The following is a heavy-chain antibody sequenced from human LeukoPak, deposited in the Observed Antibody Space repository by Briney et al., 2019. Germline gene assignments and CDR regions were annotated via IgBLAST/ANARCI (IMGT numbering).Heavy chain of an antibody. CDR2: MSSSGSSI. CDR3: ARLPSGFQEGYDFYV. Sequence: GGSLRLSCLASGFYLESYDMTWVRQAPGKGLEGVADMSSSGSSIHYADSVKGRSTISRDNAKNSLFLQMNSLSAEDTGTYYCARLPSGFQEGYDFYVWGTEITVSV. D-gene: IGHD5-12*01. J-gene: IGHJ6*03. CDR1: GFYLESYD. V-gene: IGHV3-48*03.